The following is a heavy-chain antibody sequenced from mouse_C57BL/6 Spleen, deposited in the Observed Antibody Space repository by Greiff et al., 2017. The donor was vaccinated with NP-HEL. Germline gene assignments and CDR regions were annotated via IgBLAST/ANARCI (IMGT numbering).Heavy chain of an antibody. J-gene: IGHJ4*01. D-gene: IGHD3-2*02. CDR1: GYTFTSYW. CDR3: ARGGAQAVRYAMDD. Sequence: VQLQQPGAELVKPGASVKMSCKASGYTFTSYWITWVKQRPGQGLEWIGDIYPGSGSTNYNEKFKSKATLTVDPSSSTAYMQLSSLTSEDSAVDYCARGGAQAVRYAMDDRGQGTSVTVSS. V-gene: IGHV1-55*01. CDR2: IYPGSGST.